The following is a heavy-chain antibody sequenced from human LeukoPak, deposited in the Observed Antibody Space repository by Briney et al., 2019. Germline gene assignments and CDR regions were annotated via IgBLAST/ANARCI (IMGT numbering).Heavy chain of an antibody. CDR2: IYYSGST. CDR1: GGSISSHY. CDR3: ARELTGDLAFDI. V-gene: IGHV4-59*11. J-gene: IGHJ3*02. D-gene: IGHD7-27*01. Sequence: SETLSLTCTVSGGSISSHYWSWIRQPPGKGLEWIGYIYYSGSTNYNPSLKSRATISVDTSKNQFSLKLSSVTAADTAVYYCARELTGDLAFDIWGQGTMVTVSS.